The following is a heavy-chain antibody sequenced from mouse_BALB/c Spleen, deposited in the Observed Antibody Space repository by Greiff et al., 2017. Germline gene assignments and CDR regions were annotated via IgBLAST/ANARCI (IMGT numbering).Heavy chain of an antibody. CDR1: GFTFSDYG. CDR2: ISNLAYSI. J-gene: IGHJ3*01. V-gene: IGHV5-15*02. CDR3: ARDYDGFAY. D-gene: IGHD2-12*01. Sequence: DVQLVESGGGLVQPGGSRKLSCAASGFTFSDYGMAWVRQAPGKGPEWVAFISNLAYSIYYADTVTGRFTISRENAKNTLYLEMSSLRSEDTAMYYCARDYDGFAYWGQGTLVTVSA.